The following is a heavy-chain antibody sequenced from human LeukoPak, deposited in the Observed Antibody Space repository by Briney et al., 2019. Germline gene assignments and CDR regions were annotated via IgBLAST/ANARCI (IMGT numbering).Heavy chain of an antibody. D-gene: IGHD6-19*01. J-gene: IGHJ4*02. CDR1: GFTFSSYG. CDR2: ISYDGSNK. Sequence: PRGSLRLSCAASGFTFSSYGMHWVRQAPGKGLEWVAVISYDGSNKYYADSVKGRFTISRDNSKNTLYLQMNSLRAEDTAVYYCAKEARRSGWYYFDYWGQGTLVTVSS. V-gene: IGHV3-30*18. CDR3: AKEARRSGWYYFDY.